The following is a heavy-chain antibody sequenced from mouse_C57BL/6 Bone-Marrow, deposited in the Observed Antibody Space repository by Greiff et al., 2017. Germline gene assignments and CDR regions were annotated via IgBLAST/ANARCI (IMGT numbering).Heavy chain of an antibody. Sequence: EVQGVESGEGLVKPGGSLKLSCAASGFTFSSYAMSWVRQTPEKRLEWVAYISSGGDYIYYADTVKGRFTISRDNARNTLYLQMSRLKSEDTAMYDGTRRGSHWYFDVWGAGTTVTVSS. CDR1: GFTFSSYA. J-gene: IGHJ1*01. CDR2: ISSGGDYI. V-gene: IGHV5-9-1*02. D-gene: IGHD1-1*01. CDR3: TRRGSHWYFDV.